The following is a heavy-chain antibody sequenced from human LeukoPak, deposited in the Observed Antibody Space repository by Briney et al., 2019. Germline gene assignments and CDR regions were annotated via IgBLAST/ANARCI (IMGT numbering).Heavy chain of an antibody. J-gene: IGHJ3*02. CDR1: GFTFSDYT. D-gene: IGHD3-22*01. CDR3: ATTCDSGGYLPGTI. CDR2: ISSSSSSI. Sequence: GGSLRLSCAASGFTFSDYTMIWVRQAPGKGLEWVSYISSSSSSIYYADSVKGRFTVSRDNAKNSLSLQMNSLRDEDTAVYYCATTCDSGGYLPGTIWGQGTMVTVSS. V-gene: IGHV3-48*02.